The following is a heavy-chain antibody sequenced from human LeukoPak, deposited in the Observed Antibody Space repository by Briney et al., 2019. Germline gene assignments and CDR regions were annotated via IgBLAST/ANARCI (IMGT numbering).Heavy chain of an antibody. CDR3: ARRRFSGDTAMLDY. D-gene: IGHD5-18*01. V-gene: IGHV5-10-1*01. Sequence: GESLKISCKGSGYIFTTYWIIWVRQRSGKGLECMGRIDPSDSYTNYSPSFQGHVTISADTSISTAFLQWSSLKASDTAMYYCARRRFSGDTAMLDYWGQGTLVSVSS. CDR2: IDPSDSYT. J-gene: IGHJ4*02. CDR1: GYIFTTYW.